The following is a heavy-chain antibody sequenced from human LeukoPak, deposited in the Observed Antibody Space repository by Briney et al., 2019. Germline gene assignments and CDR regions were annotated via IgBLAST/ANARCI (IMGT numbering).Heavy chain of an antibody. CDR2: ISSSGSTI. V-gene: IGHV3-11*04. Sequence: GGSLRLSCAASGFTFSDYYMSWIRQAPGQGLEWVSYISSSGSTIYYAHALKGRFTISMDNAKSSLYLQMNSLGAEDTAVYYCAREGVGGGFDYWGQGTLVTVSS. J-gene: IGHJ4*02. D-gene: IGHD3-10*01. CDR1: GFTFSDYY. CDR3: AREGVGGGFDY.